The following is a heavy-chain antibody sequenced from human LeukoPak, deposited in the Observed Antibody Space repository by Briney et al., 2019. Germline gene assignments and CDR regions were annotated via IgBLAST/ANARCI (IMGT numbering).Heavy chain of an antibody. J-gene: IGHJ4*02. CDR3: ARGYCTNGVCYSFDY. Sequence: ASVKVSCKASGGVFTTYAISWVRQAPGQGLEWMGWINPNSGGTNYAQKFQGRVTMTRDTSISTAYMELSRLRSDDTAVYYCARGYCTNGVCYSFDYWGQGTLVTVSS. D-gene: IGHD2-8*01. CDR2: INPNSGGT. CDR1: GGVFTTYA. V-gene: IGHV1-2*02.